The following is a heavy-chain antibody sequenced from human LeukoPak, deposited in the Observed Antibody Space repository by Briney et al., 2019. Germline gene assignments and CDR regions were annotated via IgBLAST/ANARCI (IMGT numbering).Heavy chain of an antibody. J-gene: IGHJ4*02. CDR1: GYIFTNYG. Sequence: ASVKVSCKASGYIFTNYGMNWVRQAPGQGLEWVGWINTNTGNPTYAQGFTGRFVFSLDTSVSTAYLQISSLKAEDTAVYYCARDGALEMATIFLDYWGQGTLVTVSS. CDR3: ARDGALEMATIFLDY. V-gene: IGHV7-4-1*02. CDR2: INTNTGNP. D-gene: IGHD5-24*01.